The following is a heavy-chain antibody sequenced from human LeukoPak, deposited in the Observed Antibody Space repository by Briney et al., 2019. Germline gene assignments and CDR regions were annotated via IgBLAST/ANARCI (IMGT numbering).Heavy chain of an antibody. J-gene: IGHJ4*02. V-gene: IGHV5-51*01. CDR2: IFPGDSDS. CDR1: GYSFTNYW. Sequence: GESLKISCKGSGYSFTNYWIGWVRQMPGKGLEWVGIIFPGDSDSRYSPSFQGQVTISADRSISTAYLQWSSLMASDTAMYYCARHTPYYDFWSGYPDLDYWGQGTLVTVSS. CDR3: ARHTPYYDFWSGYPDLDY. D-gene: IGHD3-3*01.